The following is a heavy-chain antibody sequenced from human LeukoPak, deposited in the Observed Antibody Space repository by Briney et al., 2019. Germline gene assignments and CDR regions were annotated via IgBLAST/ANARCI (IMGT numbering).Heavy chain of an antibody. CDR2: IYYSGST. V-gene: IGHV4-59*08. Sequence: PGGSLRLSCAASGFIVSSNDMSWIRQPPGKGLEWIGYIYYSGSTNYNPSLKSRVTISVDTSKNQFSLKLSSVTAADTAVYYCARHPAPLLYSSGSDYWGQGTLVTVSS. CDR1: GFIVSSND. CDR3: ARHPAPLLYSSGSDY. D-gene: IGHD6-19*01. J-gene: IGHJ4*02.